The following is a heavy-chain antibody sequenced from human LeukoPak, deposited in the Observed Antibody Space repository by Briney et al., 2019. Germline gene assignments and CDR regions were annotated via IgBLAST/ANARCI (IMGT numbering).Heavy chain of an antibody. V-gene: IGHV4-30-4*01. CDR3: ARAELAVAGDRFDY. J-gene: IGHJ4*02. CDR2: IYYSGST. CDR1: GGSISSGDYY. Sequence: PSETLSLTCTVSGGSISSGDYYRSWIRQPPGKGLEWIGYIYYSGSTYYNPSLKSRVTISVDTSKNQFSLKLSSVTAADTAVYYCARAELAVAGDRFDYWGQGTLVTVSS. D-gene: IGHD6-19*01.